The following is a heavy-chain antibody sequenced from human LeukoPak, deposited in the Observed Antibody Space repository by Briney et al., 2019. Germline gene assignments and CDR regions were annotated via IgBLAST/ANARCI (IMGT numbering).Heavy chain of an antibody. D-gene: IGHD3-16*01. CDR3: ARYTAGTSGYAFDY. J-gene: IGHJ4*02. V-gene: IGHV4-38-2*02. Sequence: SETLSLTCTVSGYSISSGYYWSWIRQPPGKGLEWIVTIHHSGVTYYNPSLMSRITMSVDTSKNHFSLKLSSMTAAGTAVYYCARYTAGTSGYAFDYWGQGTLVTVSS. CDR2: IHHSGVT. CDR1: GYSISSGYY.